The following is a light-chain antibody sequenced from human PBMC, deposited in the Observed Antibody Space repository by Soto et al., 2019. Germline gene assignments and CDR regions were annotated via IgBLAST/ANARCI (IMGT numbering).Light chain of an antibody. J-gene: IGKJ4*01. V-gene: IGKV3-20*01. CDR1: QSVSRSY. CDR3: QQYGSSPLT. CDR2: GAS. Sequence: EIVLTQSPATLSLSPWERATLSCRASQSVSRSYLAWYQQKPGQAPRLLIYGASSRATGIPDRFSGSGSGTDFTLTISRLEPEDFAVYYCQQYGSSPLTFGGGTKVDIK.